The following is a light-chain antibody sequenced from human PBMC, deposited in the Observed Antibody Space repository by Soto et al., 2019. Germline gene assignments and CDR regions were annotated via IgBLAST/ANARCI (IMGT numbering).Light chain of an antibody. CDR1: QSVSSN. Sequence: EIVMTQSPATLSVSPGESATLSCRASQSVSSNLAWYQQKPGQAHRLHIYGASTRATGIPARFSGSGSGTEFTLTSSRLQSEDFAVYYCQQYNNWPPGVTFGGGTKVEIK. CDR2: GAS. J-gene: IGKJ4*01. CDR3: QQYNNWPPGVT. V-gene: IGKV3-15*01.